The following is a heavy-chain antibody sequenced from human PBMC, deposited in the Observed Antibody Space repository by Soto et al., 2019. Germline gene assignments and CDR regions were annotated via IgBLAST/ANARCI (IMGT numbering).Heavy chain of an antibody. V-gene: IGHV3-74*01. CDR1: GFTFSSYW. CDR2: INSDGSST. Sequence: EVQLVESGGGLVQPGGSLRLSCAASGFTFSSYWMHWVRQAPGKGLVWVSRINSDGSSTSYADSVKGRFTISRDNAKNTLYLQMNSLRAEDTAVYYCARGGFVVVVAAPDQIAGDWGQGTLVTVSS. CDR3: ARGGFVVVVAAPDQIAGD. J-gene: IGHJ4*02. D-gene: IGHD2-15*01.